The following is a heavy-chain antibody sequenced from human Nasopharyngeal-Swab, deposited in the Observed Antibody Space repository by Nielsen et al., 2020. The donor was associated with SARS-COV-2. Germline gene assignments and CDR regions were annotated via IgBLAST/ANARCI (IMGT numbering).Heavy chain of an antibody. D-gene: IGHD3-16*02. CDR3: ARVVKNVARYYYCYGMDV. J-gene: IGHJ6*02. CDR2: IYYSGST. V-gene: IGHV4-39*07. Sequence: WIRQPPGKGLEWIGSIYYSGSTYYNPSLKSRVTISVDTSKNQFSLKLSSVTAADTAVYYCARVVKNVARYYYCYGMDVWGQGTTVTVSS.